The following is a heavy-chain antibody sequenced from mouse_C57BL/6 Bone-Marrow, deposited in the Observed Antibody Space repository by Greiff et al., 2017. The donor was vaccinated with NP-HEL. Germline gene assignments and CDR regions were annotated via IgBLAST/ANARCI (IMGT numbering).Heavy chain of an antibody. V-gene: IGHV1-81*01. Sequence: QVQLQQSGAELARPGASVKLSCKASGYTFTSYGISWVKQRTGQGLEWIGEIYPRSGNTYYNEKFKGKATLTADKSSSTAYMELRSLTSEDSAVYFCANRITTVPGYFDVWGTGTTVTVSS. CDR3: ANRITTVPGYFDV. D-gene: IGHD1-1*01. CDR1: GYTFTSYG. J-gene: IGHJ1*03. CDR2: IYPRSGNT.